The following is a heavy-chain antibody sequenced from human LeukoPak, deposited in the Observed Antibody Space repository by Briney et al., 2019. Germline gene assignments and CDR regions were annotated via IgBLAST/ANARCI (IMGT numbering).Heavy chain of an antibody. V-gene: IGHV1-2*02. CDR1: GYSFTGYY. CDR3: ARGVRITMVRGVPNDY. D-gene: IGHD3-10*01. Sequence: ASVKVSCKASGYSFTGYYMHWVRQAPGQGLEWMGWIDPNSGGTNYAQQFQGRVTMTRDTSISTAYMGLSSLRSDDTAVYYCARGVRITMVRGVPNDYWGQGTLVTVSS. CDR2: IDPNSGGT. J-gene: IGHJ4*02.